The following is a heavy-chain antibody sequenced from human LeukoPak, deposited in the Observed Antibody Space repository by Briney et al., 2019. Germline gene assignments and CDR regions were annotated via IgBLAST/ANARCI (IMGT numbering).Heavy chain of an antibody. CDR2: ISSSGSTI. J-gene: IGHJ4*02. CDR1: GFTFSSYE. V-gene: IGHV3-48*03. D-gene: IGHD2-15*01. CDR3: ARGRRAADY. Sequence: PGGSLRLSCAASGFTFSSYEMNWVRQAPGKGLEWVSYISSSGSTIYYADSVKGRLAISRDNAKNSLYLQMNSLRAEDTAVYYCARGRRAADYWGQGTLVTVSS.